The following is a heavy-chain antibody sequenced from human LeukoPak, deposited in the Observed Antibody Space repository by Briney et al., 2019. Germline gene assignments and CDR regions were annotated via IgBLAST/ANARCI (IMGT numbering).Heavy chain of an antibody. D-gene: IGHD6-19*01. CDR3: ARGDSSGWYEAFDY. CDR1: GFTFDDYG. CDR2: INWNGGST. J-gene: IGHJ4*02. V-gene: IGHV3-20*04. Sequence: PGGSLRLSCAASGFTFDDYGLSWVRQAPGKGLEWVSGINWNGGSTGYADSVKGRFTISRDNAKNSLYLQMNSLRAEDTAVYYCARGDSSGWYEAFDYWGQGTLVTVSS.